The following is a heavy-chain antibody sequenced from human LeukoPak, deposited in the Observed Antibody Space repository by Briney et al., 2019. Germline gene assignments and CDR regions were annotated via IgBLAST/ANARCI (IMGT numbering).Heavy chain of an antibody. J-gene: IGHJ4*02. V-gene: IGHV1-46*01. D-gene: IGHD2-15*01. CDR3: ARHPAYCSGDC. CDR2: INPGTGGT. Sequence: GASVKVSCKASGYTFTSYFIHWVRQAPGQGLEWMGIINPGTGGTTYAQNFRGRVTMTSDTSTSTAYMELTSLRSDDTAVYYCARHPAYCSGDCWGQGTLVTVSS. CDR1: GYTFTSYF.